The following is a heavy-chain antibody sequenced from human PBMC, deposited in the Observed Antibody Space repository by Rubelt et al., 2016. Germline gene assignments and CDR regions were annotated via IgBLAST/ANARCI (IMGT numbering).Heavy chain of an antibody. CDR2: ISGSGGST. J-gene: IGHJ5*02. Sequence: EVQLVESGGGLVQPGGSLRLSCAASGFTFRTYWMSWVRQAPGKGLKWVSAISGSGGSTYYADSVKGRFTISRDNSKNTLYLQRTSLRAEYTSVYYCARSAGPLQWFDPWGQGTLVTVGS. CDR1: GFTFRTYW. V-gene: IGHV3-23*04. CDR3: ARSAGPLQWFDP. D-gene: IGHD6-13*01.